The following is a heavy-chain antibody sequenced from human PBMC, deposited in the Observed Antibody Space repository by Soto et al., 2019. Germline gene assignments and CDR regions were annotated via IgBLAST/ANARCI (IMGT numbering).Heavy chain of an antibody. Sequence: QVQLQESGPGLVKPSETLSLTCTVSGGSVSSGSYYWSWIRQPPGKGLEGIGYIYYSGSTNYNPPPKRRVTTSVDTAKNQFPLKLSSVTAADTAVYFCARSPRRPWFDPWGQGTLVTVSS. CDR2: IYYSGST. J-gene: IGHJ5*02. CDR3: ARSPRRPWFDP. D-gene: IGHD6-6*01. CDR1: GGSVSSGSYY. V-gene: IGHV4-61*01.